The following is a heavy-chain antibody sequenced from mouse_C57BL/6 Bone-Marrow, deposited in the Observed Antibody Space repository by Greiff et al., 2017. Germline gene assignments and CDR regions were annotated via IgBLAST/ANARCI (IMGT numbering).Heavy chain of an antibody. Sequence: QVQLQQSGAELMKPGASVKLSCKATGYTFTGYWIEWVKQRPGHGLEWIGEILPGSGSTNYNEKFKGKATLTADTSSTTAYMQLNSLTTEDSAIYDCARGGVYYDYDPDYWGQGTTLTVSS. J-gene: IGHJ2*01. CDR2: ILPGSGST. V-gene: IGHV1-9*01. CDR1: GYTFTGYW. CDR3: ARGGVYYDYDPDY. D-gene: IGHD2-4*01.